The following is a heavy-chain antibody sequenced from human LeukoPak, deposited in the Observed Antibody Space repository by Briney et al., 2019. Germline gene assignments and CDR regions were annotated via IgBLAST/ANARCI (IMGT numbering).Heavy chain of an antibody. Sequence: PSQTLSLTCAVYGGSFSGYYWSWIRQPPGKGLEWIGEINHSGSANYNPSLKSRVTISVDTSKNQFSLKLSSVTAADTAVYYCARLAQRPHVLRYFDWLPRFDPWGQGTLVTVSS. CDR3: ARLAQRPHVLRYFDWLPRFDP. D-gene: IGHD3-9*01. CDR1: GGSFSGYY. J-gene: IGHJ5*02. V-gene: IGHV4-34*01. CDR2: INHSGSA.